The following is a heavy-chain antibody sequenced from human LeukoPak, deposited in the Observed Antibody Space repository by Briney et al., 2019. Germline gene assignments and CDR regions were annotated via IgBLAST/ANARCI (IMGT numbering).Heavy chain of an antibody. CDR2: ISYDGSNK. CDR3: AKDSDGYNYYYYYYMDV. D-gene: IGHD5-24*01. Sequence: PGGSLRLSCAASGFTFSSYAMDWVRQAPGKGLEWVAVISYDGSNKYYADSVKGRFTISRDNSKNTLYLQMNSLRAEDTAVYYCAKDSDGYNYYYYYYMDVWGKGTTVTVSS. CDR1: GFTFSSYA. J-gene: IGHJ6*03. V-gene: IGHV3-30*04.